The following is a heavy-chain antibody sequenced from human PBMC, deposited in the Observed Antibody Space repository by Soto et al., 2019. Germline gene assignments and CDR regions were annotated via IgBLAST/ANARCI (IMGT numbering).Heavy chain of an antibody. V-gene: IGHV3-74*01. CDR1: GFTFSSYW. CDR3: AREAWLVHYFDS. CDR2: INSDGSST. J-gene: IGHJ4*02. Sequence: EVQLVESGGGLVQPGGSLRLSCAASGFTFSSYWMHWVRQAPGKGLVWVSRINSDGSSTSYADSVKGRFTISRDNAKNTLYLQMTRLRAEDTAVYYCAREAWLVHYFDSWGQGALVTVSS. D-gene: IGHD6-19*01.